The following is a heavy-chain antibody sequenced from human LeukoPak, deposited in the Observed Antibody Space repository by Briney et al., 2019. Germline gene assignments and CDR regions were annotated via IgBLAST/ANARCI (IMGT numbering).Heavy chain of an antibody. CDR3: ARDLRIAAAADHDAFDI. CDR1: GFTFSDYY. D-gene: IGHD6-13*01. J-gene: IGHJ3*02. V-gene: IGHV3-11*01. Sequence: GGSLRLSCAAPGFTFSDYYMSWIRQAPGKGLEWVSYISSSGSTIYYADSVKGRFTISRDNAKNSLYLQMNSLRAEDTAVYYCARDLRIAAAADHDAFDIWGQGTMVTVSS. CDR2: ISSSGSTI.